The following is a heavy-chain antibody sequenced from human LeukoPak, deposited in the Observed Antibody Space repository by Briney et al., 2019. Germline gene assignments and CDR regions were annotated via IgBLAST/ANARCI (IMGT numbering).Heavy chain of an antibody. CDR2: ISGSGGST. CDR1: GGSISSYY. CDR3: AKDGRFGIAAVLAFDP. V-gene: IGHV3-23*01. D-gene: IGHD6-13*01. Sequence: ETLPLTCTVSGGSISSYYWSWIRQPPGKGLEWVSAISGSGGSTYYADSVKGRFTISRDNSKNTLYLQMNSLRAEDTAVYYCAKDGRFGIAAVLAFDPWGQGTLVTVSS. J-gene: IGHJ5*02.